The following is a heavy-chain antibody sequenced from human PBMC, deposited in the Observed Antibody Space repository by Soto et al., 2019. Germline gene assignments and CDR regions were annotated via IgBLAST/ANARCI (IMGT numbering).Heavy chain of an antibody. J-gene: IGHJ6*03. CDR2: ISGGGSST. D-gene: IGHD2-21*01. CDR1: GFRFSGYA. V-gene: IGHV3-23*01. Sequence: EVQLLESGGGLVQPGGSLRLSCAASGFRFSGYAMTWVRQAPGKGLEWVSTISGGGSSTYDPDSVKGRFTVSRDNSKNTLYLQMNSLRAEDTAVYYCANSTRDRSQDYYDYYYMDVWGTGTTVTVSS. CDR3: ANSTRDRSQDYYDYYYMDV.